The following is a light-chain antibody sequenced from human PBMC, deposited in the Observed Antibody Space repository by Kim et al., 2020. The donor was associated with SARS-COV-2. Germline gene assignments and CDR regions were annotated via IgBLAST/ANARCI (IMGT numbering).Light chain of an antibody. Sequence: EIVLTQSPGTLSLSPGERATLSCRASQSVSSSYLAWYQQKPGQAPRLLICGASSRTTSIPDRFSGSGSGTDFTLTISMLEPEDFAVYYCQQYDSSPWTFGQGTKVDIK. V-gene: IGKV3-20*01. CDR2: GAS. J-gene: IGKJ1*01. CDR3: QQYDSSPWT. CDR1: QSVSSSY.